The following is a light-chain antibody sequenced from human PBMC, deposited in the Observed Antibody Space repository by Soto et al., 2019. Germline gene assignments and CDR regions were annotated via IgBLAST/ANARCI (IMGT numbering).Light chain of an antibody. V-gene: IGKV1-5*01. CDR3: LQDFSYPRT. J-gene: IGKJ1*01. CDR2: GES. CDR1: QTISSW. Sequence: DIQMTQSPSTLSASVGDRVTITCRSSQTISSWLAWYQHKXGKAPKLLIYGESSLQIGVPSRFSGSGSGKDFTLTISSLQTEDFETYYCLQDFSYPRTFGQGTKVDI.